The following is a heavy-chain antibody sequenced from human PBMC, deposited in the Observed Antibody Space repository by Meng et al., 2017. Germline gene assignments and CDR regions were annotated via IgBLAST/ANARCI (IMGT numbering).Heavy chain of an antibody. V-gene: IGHV3-15*01. CDR1: GFTFSNAW. CDR3: TTDPPYSSSAYYYYGMDV. J-gene: IGHJ6*02. D-gene: IGHD6-6*01. CDR2: IKSKTDGGTT. Sequence: GESLKISCAASGFTFSNAWMSWVRQAPGKGLEWVGRIKSKTDGGTTDYAAPVKGRFTISRDDSKNTLYLQMNSLKTEDTAVYYCTTDPPYSSSAYYYYGMDVWGHGTTVTVSS.